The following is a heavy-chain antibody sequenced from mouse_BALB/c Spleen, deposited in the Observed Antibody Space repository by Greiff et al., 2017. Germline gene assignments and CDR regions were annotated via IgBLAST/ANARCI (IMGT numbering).Heavy chain of an antibody. Sequence: EVQLQQSGAELVKPGASVKLSCTASGFNIKDTYMHWVKQRPEQGLEWIGRIDPANGNTKYDPKFQGKATITADTSSNTAYLQLSSLTSEDTAVYYCARVITTASYAMDYWGQGTSVTVSS. CDR2: IDPANGNT. D-gene: IGHD1-2*01. CDR1: GFNIKDTY. V-gene: IGHV14-3*02. J-gene: IGHJ4*01. CDR3: ARVITTASYAMDY.